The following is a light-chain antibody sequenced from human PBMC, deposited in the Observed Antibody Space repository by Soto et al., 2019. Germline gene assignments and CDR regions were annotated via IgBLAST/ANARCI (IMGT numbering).Light chain of an antibody. CDR2: GAS. V-gene: IGKV3-20*01. CDR3: QQYGTSPET. Sequence: EIVLTQSPGTLSLSPGERATLSCRASQIVSSSYLAWYQQKPGQAPRLLIYGASSRATGIPDRFSGSGSGTDFTLTITRLAPEDFAVYYCQQYGTSPETFGQGTKVDIK. CDR1: QIVSSSY. J-gene: IGKJ1*01.